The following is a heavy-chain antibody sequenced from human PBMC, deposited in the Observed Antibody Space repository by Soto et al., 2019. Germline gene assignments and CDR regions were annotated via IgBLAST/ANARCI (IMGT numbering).Heavy chain of an antibody. Sequence: ASVKVSCKVSGYTLTELSMHWVRQAPGKGLEWMGTFDPEHGETIYAQKFQGRVTMTEDTSTDTAYMELSSLRSEDTAVYYCATVSGYCPNGVCRYYFDYWGQGTLVTVSS. V-gene: IGHV1-24*01. CDR1: GYTLTELS. D-gene: IGHD2-8*01. J-gene: IGHJ4*02. CDR3: ATVSGYCPNGVCRYYFDY. CDR2: FDPEHGET.